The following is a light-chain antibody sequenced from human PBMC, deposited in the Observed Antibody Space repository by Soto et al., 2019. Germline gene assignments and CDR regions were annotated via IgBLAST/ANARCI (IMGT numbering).Light chain of an antibody. Sequence: ENVLTQSPGTLSLFPGERATLSCRASQSITRNFLAWYQQKPGQAPRLLIPGASSRATGIPDRFSGSGSGTDFTLTINRLEPEDFVVYYCQQYGSSPITFGGGTKVEIK. CDR3: QQYGSSPIT. V-gene: IGKV3-20*01. CDR2: GAS. J-gene: IGKJ4*01. CDR1: QSITRNF.